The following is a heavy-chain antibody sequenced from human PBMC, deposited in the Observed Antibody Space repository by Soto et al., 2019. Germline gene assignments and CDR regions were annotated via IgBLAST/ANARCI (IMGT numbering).Heavy chain of an antibody. Sequence: PTETLSLSCAVYGGSFSGYDWSWIRQSPGKGLEWIGEINDRGSTNYNPSLKSRVTISVHTSKNQFSLKMSYVTAADTAVYYCVSPMEEWQYDSFDLWCQALIITVS. J-gene: IGHJ3*01. CDR3: VSPMEEWQYDSFDL. CDR1: GGSFSGYD. CDR2: INDRGST. V-gene: IGHV4-34*01. D-gene: IGHD3-3*01.